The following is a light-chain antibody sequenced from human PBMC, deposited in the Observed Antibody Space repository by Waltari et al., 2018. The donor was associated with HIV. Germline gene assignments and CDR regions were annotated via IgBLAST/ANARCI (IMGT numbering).Light chain of an antibody. Sequence: EVVLTQAPSTLSVSLGEGASLSCRASQNITNKLGWYQQKAGQAPRLLIYDSSRRATAIPDRFSGSGSGTEVNLTISRLVFEDVAVYVCQQYKYWPETFGQGTKVEIK. CDR2: DSS. CDR1: QNITNK. CDR3: QQYKYWPET. J-gene: IGKJ1*01. V-gene: IGKV3D-15*01.